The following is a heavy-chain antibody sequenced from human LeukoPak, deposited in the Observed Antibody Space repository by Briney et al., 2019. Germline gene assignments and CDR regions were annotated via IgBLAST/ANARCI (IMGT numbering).Heavy chain of an antibody. CDR2: IIPILGIA. CDR3: ARADSGSYSYYYYGMDV. Sequence: GASVKVSCKASGGTFSSYAISWVRRAPGQGLEWMGRIIPILGIANYAQKFQGRVTITADKSTSTAYMELSSLRSEDTAVYYCARADSGSYSYYYYGMDVWGQGTTVTVSS. CDR1: GGTFSSYA. D-gene: IGHD1-26*01. V-gene: IGHV1-69*04. J-gene: IGHJ6*02.